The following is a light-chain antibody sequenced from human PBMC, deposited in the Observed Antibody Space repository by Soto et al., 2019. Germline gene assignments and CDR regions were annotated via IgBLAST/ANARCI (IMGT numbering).Light chain of an antibody. CDR3: QQYGGSTRT. CDR2: GVS. CDR1: QSVPSNY. Sequence: EIVLTQSPGTLSLSPGERATLSCRASQSVPSNYLAWYQQKPGQAPRLLIYGVSSRATGIPDRFSGSGSGTDFTLTINRLEPEDLAVYYCQQYGGSTRTFGQGTKLEIK. V-gene: IGKV3-20*01. J-gene: IGKJ2*01.